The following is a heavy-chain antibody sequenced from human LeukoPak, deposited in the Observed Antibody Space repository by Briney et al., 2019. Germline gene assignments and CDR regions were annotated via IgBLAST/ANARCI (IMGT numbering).Heavy chain of an antibody. CDR2: IYYSGST. J-gene: IGHJ3*02. CDR3: AGVSGFGDAFDI. V-gene: IGHV4-59*01. D-gene: IGHD3-22*01. CDR1: GGSISSYY. Sequence: SETLCLTCTVSGGSISSYYWSWIRQPPGKGLEWIGYIYYSGSTNYNPSLKSRVTISVDTSKNQFSLKLSSVTAADTAVYYCAGVSGFGDAFDIWGQGTMVTVSP.